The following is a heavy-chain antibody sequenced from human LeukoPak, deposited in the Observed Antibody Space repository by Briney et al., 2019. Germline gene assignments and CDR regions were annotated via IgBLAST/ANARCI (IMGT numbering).Heavy chain of an antibody. CDR2: MKLNSGNT. D-gene: IGHD6-13*01. Sequence: ASVNVSCMASGCTFTSYDINGVRPANGQGLEWMGWMKLNSGNTAYAQKFQGRVTMTRNTSISTAYMELSSLRSEDTAVYYCARGESSAAGTRYWGEGTLVTVPS. CDR3: ARGESSAAGTRY. CDR1: GCTFTSYD. J-gene: IGHJ4*02. V-gene: IGHV1-8*01.